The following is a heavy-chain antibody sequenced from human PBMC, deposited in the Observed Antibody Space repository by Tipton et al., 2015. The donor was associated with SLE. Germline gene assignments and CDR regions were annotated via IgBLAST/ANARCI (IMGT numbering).Heavy chain of an antibody. Sequence: TLSLTCTVSGGSISSYYWSWIRQPPGRGLEWIGYIYYSGSTNYNPSLKSRVTISVDTSKNQFSLKLSSVTDVDTAVYSCARTAGRSVKLWYFDLWGRGTLVTVSS. J-gene: IGHJ2*01. V-gene: IGHV4-59*12. CDR2: IYYSGST. CDR1: GGSISSYY. D-gene: IGHD5-18*01. CDR3: ARTAGRSVKLWYFDL.